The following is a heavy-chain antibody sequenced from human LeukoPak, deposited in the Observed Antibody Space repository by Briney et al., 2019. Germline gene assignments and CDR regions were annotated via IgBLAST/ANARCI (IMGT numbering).Heavy chain of an antibody. CDR3: ARGRWELDY. CDR1: GFSVSSYY. CDR2: IYSGGST. Sequence: GGSLRLSCAASGFSVSSYYMSWVRQAPGKGLGWVSVIYSGGSTYYADSVKGRFTISRDNSENTLYLQMNSLRAEDTAVYYCARGRWELDYWGQGTLVTVSS. J-gene: IGHJ4*02. D-gene: IGHD1-26*01. V-gene: IGHV3-66*01.